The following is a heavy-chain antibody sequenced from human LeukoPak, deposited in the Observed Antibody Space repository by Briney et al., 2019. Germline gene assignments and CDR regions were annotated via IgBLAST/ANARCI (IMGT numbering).Heavy chain of an antibody. J-gene: IGHJ5*02. CDR3: ARSNYDFWSGPHIDP. V-gene: IGHV4-31*03. CDR1: GGSISSGGYY. Sequence: SQTLSLTCTVSGGSISSGGYYWSWIRQHPGKGLEWIGYIYYSGSTCYNPSLKSRVTISVDTSKNQFSLKLSSVTAADTAVYYCARSNYDFWSGPHIDPWGQGTLVTVSS. CDR2: IYYSGST. D-gene: IGHD3-3*01.